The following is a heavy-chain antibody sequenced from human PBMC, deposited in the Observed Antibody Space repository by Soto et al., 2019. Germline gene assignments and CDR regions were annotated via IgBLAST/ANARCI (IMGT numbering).Heavy chain of an antibody. CDR2: IYYTGST. CDR3: AREVTNYDDLTGYYSGAFFDP. D-gene: IGHD3-9*01. CDR1: GGSFSGSF. V-gene: IGHV4-59*01. J-gene: IGHJ5*02. Sequence: SETLSLTCTVSGGSFSGSFWSWIRQSPGKGLELIGYIYYTGSTNSNPSLNGRASISVDTSKNQISLKLWSVTAADTAVYYCAREVTNYDDLTGYYSGAFFDPWGQGTLVPSPQ.